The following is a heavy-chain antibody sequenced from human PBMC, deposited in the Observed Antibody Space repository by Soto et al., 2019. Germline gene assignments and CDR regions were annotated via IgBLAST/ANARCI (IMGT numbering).Heavy chain of an antibody. CDR2: VNPNGGST. Sequence: VQLVQSGAEVKKPGASVQVSCKTSGYSFSNYSMHWVRQVPGQGLEWMGKVNPNGGSTSLAQKFKDAVTLTRDTSTNRVYMELSSLTSEDTAVYYCARDGVQLWPRYYLDYWGQGTLVTVSS. CDR1: GYSFSNYS. CDR3: ARDGVQLWPRYYLDY. J-gene: IGHJ4*02. D-gene: IGHD1-1*01. V-gene: IGHV1-46*01.